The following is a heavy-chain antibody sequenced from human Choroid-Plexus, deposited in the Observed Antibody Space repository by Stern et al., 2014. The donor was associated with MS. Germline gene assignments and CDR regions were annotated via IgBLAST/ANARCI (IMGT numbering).Heavy chain of an antibody. V-gene: IGHV1-2*02. CDR1: GYIFTGYY. CDR3: ARDQRGITIFGVVTDYYYLGMDV. D-gene: IGHD3-3*01. CDR2: INPNPGGT. Sequence: QVQLVQSGAEVKKPGASVKVSCKTSGYIFTGYYIHWVRQAPGQGLEWMAWINPNPGGTKYAQKFQGRVTKSRDTSISTAYVELSSLTSDDTAVYYCARDQRGITIFGVVTDYYYLGMDVWGQGTTVTVSS. J-gene: IGHJ6*02.